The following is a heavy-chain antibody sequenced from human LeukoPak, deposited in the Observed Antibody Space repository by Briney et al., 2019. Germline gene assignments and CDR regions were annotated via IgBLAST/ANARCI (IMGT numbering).Heavy chain of an antibody. CDR1: GFAFSSYS. V-gene: IGHV3-21*01. CDR3: ARDGDSSGWYYFDY. J-gene: IGHJ4*02. Sequence: GGSLRLSCAASGFAFSSYSMNWVRQAPGKGLEWVSSISSSSSYIYYADSVKGRFTISRDNAKNSLYLQMNSLRAEDTAVYYCARDGDSSGWYYFDYWGQGTLVTVSS. CDR2: ISSSSSYI. D-gene: IGHD6-19*01.